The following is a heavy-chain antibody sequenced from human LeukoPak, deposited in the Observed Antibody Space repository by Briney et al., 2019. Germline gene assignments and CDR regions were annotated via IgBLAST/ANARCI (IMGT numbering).Heavy chain of an antibody. CDR2: IYYTGNI. V-gene: IGHV4-39*01. CDR3: ARHGQSITIFGVINP. D-gene: IGHD3-3*01. CDR1: GGFISGSTYY. J-gene: IGHJ5*02. Sequence: PSETLSLTCTVSGGFISGSTYYWGWIRQSPEKGLEWIGSIYYTGNIYYNPSLKRRVTIAVDTSKNQFSLNLKPMTAADTAVYYCARHGQSITIFGVINPWGQGTLVTVSS.